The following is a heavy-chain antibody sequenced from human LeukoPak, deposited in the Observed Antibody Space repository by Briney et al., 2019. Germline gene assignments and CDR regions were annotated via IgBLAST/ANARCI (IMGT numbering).Heavy chain of an antibody. CDR1: GFTFSSYW. CDR3: ARGRDDDFWSGSYYFDY. CDR2: IKQDGSEK. Sequence: GGSLSLSCAASGFTFSSYWMSWVRQAPGKGLEWVANIKQDGSEKYYVVSVKGRFTISRDNAKNSLYLQMNSLRAEDTAVYYCARGRDDDFWSGSYYFDYWGQGTLVTVSS. V-gene: IGHV3-7*01. J-gene: IGHJ4*02. D-gene: IGHD3-3*01.